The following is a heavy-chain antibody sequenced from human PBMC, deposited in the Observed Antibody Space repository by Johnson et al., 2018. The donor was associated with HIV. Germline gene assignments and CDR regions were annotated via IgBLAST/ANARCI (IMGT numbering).Heavy chain of an antibody. D-gene: IGHD3-3*01. CDR2: IWYDGSNK. V-gene: IGHV3-30*19. CDR3: ARVGISWSWRDAFDI. Sequence: VHLVESGGGVVQPGRSLRLSCAASGFTFSSYGMHWVRQAPGKGLEWVAVIWYDGSNKYYADSVKGRFTISRDNSKNTLYLQMNSLRAEDTAVYYCARVGISWSWRDAFDIWGQGTMVTVSS. CDR1: GFTFSSYG. J-gene: IGHJ3*02.